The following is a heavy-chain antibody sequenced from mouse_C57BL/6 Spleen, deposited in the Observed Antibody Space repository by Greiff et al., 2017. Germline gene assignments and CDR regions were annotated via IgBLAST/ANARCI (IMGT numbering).Heavy chain of an antibody. CDR3: AREDYGGGFDY. Sequence: QVQLQQPGAELVKPGASVKLSCKASGYTFTSSWMHWVKQRPGRGLEWIGRIDPNSGGTKYNEKFKSKATLTVDKPSSTAYIQLSSLTSEDSAVYYCAREDYGGGFDYWGQGTTLTVSS. CDR1: GYTFTSSW. J-gene: IGHJ2*01. D-gene: IGHD2-4*01. V-gene: IGHV1-72*01. CDR2: IDPNSGGT.